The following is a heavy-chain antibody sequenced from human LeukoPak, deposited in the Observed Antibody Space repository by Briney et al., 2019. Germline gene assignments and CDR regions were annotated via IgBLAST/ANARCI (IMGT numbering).Heavy chain of an antibody. CDR3: AKDHRGRSITIFGVVTGNWFDP. CDR1: GFTFSSYG. J-gene: IGHJ5*02. V-gene: IGHV3-30*02. CDR2: IRYDGSKK. Sequence: GGSLRLSCAASGFTFSSYGMHWVRQAPGKGLEWVAFIRYDGSKKYYADSVKGRFTNSRDNSKNTLYLQMNSLRAEDTAVYYCAKDHRGRSITIFGVVTGNWFDPWGQGTLVTVSS. D-gene: IGHD3-3*01.